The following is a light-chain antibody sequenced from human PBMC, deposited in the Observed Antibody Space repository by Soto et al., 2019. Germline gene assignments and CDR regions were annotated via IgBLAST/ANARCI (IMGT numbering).Light chain of an antibody. CDR2: KAS. V-gene: IGKV1-5*03. Sequence: DIQMTQSPSALSASVGDRVSIICRASQSISTWLAWYQQKPGKAPKLLIYKASNLETGVPSRFSGSGSGTEFTLTISSLQPDDFATYYCQQYNSYSWTFGQGTKVEIK. CDR1: QSISTW. CDR3: QQYNSYSWT. J-gene: IGKJ1*01.